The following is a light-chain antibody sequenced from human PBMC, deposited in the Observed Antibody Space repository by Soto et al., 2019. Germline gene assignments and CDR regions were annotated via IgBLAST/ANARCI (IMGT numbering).Light chain of an antibody. V-gene: IGKV1-5*03. Sequence: DIQMTQSPSTLSASVGDRVTITCRASENIISWLAWYQQKPGKAPNLLIYEASTVQSGVPSRLSGSGSGTEFTLTIRSLQPDDFATYDSQQYSGLATFGQGTKVEV. CDR3: QQYSGLAT. J-gene: IGKJ1*01. CDR2: EAS. CDR1: ENIISW.